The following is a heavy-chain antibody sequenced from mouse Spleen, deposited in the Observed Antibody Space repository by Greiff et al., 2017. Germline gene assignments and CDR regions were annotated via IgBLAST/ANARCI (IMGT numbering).Heavy chain of an antibody. CDR1: GYTFTSYW. J-gene: IGHJ3*01. CDR3: ARGLAY. Sequence: VQLQQPGAELVMPGASVKLSCKASGYTFTSYWMHWVKQRPGQGLEWIGEIDPSDSYTNYNQKFKGKATLTVDKSSSTAYMQLSSLTSEDSAVYDCARGLAYWGQGTLVTVSA. V-gene: IGHV1-69*01. CDR2: IDPSDSYT.